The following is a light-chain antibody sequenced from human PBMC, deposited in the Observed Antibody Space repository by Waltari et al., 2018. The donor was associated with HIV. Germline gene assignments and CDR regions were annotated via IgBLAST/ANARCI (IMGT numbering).Light chain of an antibody. J-gene: IGLJ3*02. CDR2: KGT. V-gene: IGLV3-25*03. CDR3: QSADSSGSSWV. CDR1: ALPKQY. Sequence: SYQLTQPPSVSVSPGQTATISCSGDALPKQYGHWYQQKAGQPPGVWIYKGTGRPSGIPERFSGSSSGTTVTLTVSGVQADDEADYYCQSADSSGSSWVFGGGTKLTVL.